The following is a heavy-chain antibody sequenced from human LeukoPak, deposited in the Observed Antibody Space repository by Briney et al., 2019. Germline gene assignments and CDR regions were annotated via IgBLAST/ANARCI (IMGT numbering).Heavy chain of an antibody. J-gene: IGHJ4*02. CDR3: VRPVYFAADY. Sequence: GGSLGLSCAASGFTLTSHWMSWVRQAPGKGLEWVANIKQDGSEKFYVDSVKGRFTISRDNAKKSLYLQMNSLRAEDTAVYYCVRPVYFAADYWGQGTLVTVSS. D-gene: IGHD5/OR15-5a*01. V-gene: IGHV3-7*01. CDR2: IKQDGSEK. CDR1: GFTLTSHW.